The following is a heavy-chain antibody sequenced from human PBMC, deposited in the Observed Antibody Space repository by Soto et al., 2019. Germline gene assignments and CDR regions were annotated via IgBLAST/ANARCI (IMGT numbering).Heavy chain of an antibody. V-gene: IGHV3-23*01. CDR2: ISGGGGST. CDR3: AKDYCMSTSCYLFDY. CDR1: GFTFSSYA. D-gene: IGHD2-2*01. Sequence: GGSLRLSCAASGFTFSSYAMSWFRQAPGKGLEWVSGISGGGGSTNYADSVKGRFTMSRDNAKNTLYLQMNSLRAEDTAVYYCAKDYCMSTSCYLFDYWGQGTQVTVSS. J-gene: IGHJ4*02.